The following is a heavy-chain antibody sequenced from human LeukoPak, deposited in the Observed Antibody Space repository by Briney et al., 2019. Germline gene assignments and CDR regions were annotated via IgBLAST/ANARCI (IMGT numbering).Heavy chain of an antibody. CDR3: ARGEYYYGSGSYYNLLN. CDR1: GYTFTSYD. J-gene: IGHJ4*02. D-gene: IGHD3-10*01. Sequence: ASVKVSCKASGYTFTSYDINWVRQATGQGLEWMGWMNPNSGNTGYAQKFQGRVTMTRNTSISTAYMELSSLRSEDTAVYYCARGEYYYGSGSYYNLLNWGQGTLVNVSS. CDR2: MNPNSGNT. V-gene: IGHV1-8*01.